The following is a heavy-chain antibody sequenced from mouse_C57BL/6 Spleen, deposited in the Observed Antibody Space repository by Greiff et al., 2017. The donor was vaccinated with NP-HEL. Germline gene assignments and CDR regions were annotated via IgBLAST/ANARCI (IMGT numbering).Heavy chain of an antibody. CDR2: INPNNGGT. V-gene: IGHV1-26*01. D-gene: IGHD2-4*01. Sequence: VQLQQSGPELVKPGASVKISCKASGYTFTDYYMNWVKQSHGKSLEWIGDINPNNGGTSYNQKFKGKATLTVDKSSSTAYMELRSLTSEDSAVYYCARFGILRRDAMDYWGKGTSVTVSS. CDR1: GYTFTDYY. CDR3: ARFGILRRDAMDY. J-gene: IGHJ4*01.